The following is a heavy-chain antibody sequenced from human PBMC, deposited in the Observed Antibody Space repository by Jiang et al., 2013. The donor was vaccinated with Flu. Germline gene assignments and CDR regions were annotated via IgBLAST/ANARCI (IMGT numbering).Heavy chain of an antibody. V-gene: IGHV3-48*03. CDR1: GFTFSSYE. D-gene: IGHD3-22*01. CDR2: ISSSGSTI. Sequence: GLVQPGGSLRLSCAASGFTFSSYEMNWVRQAPGKGLEWVSYISSSGSTIYYADSVKGRFTISRDNAKNSLYLQMNSLRAEDTAVYYCARDDYYYDSSGYAYYYYGMDVWGQGTTVTVSS. J-gene: IGHJ6*02. CDR3: ARDDYYYDSSGYAYYYYGMDV.